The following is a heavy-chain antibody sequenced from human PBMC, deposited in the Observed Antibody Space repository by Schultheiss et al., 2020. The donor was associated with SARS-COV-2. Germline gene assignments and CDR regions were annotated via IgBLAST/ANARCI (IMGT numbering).Heavy chain of an antibody. CDR2: INPNSGGT. CDR3: ASLAYDDAFDI. D-gene: IGHD5-12*01. Sequence: ASVKVSCKASGYTFTGYYMHWVRQAPGQGLEWMGWINPNSGGTNYAQKFQGWVTMTRDTSISTAYMELSSLRSEDTAVYYCASLAYDDAFDIWGQGTTVTVSS. J-gene: IGHJ3*02. V-gene: IGHV1-2*04. CDR1: GYTFTGYY.